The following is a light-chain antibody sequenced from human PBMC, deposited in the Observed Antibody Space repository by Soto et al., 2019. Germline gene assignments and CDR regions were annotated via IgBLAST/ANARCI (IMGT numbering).Light chain of an antibody. J-gene: IGLJ1*01. CDR2: EVS. V-gene: IGLV2-14*01. CDR1: SSAVGDYNY. CDR3: SSYTSSSTNV. Sequence: QSVLTQPASVSGSPGQSITISCTGTSSAVGDYNYVSWYQQHPGKAPKLMIYEVSNRPSGVSNRFSGSKSDNTPSLTISGLQAEDEADYYCSSYTSSSTNVFGTGTKVTVL.